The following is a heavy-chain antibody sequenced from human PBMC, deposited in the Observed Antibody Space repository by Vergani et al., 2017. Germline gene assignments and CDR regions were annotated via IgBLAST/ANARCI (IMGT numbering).Heavy chain of an antibody. CDR3: AHRPFDRIAYDYYGMDV. V-gene: IGHV2-5*01. CDR1: GFSLSTSGVG. CDR2: IYWNADK. D-gene: IGHD3-9*01. Sequence: QITLKESGPTLVKPTQTLTLTCTFSGFSLSTSGVGVGWIRQPPGKALEWLALIYWNADKRYSPSLKSRLTITKDTSKNQVVLTMTNMDPVDTATYYCAHRPFDRIAYDYYGMDVWGQGTTVTVSS. J-gene: IGHJ6*02.